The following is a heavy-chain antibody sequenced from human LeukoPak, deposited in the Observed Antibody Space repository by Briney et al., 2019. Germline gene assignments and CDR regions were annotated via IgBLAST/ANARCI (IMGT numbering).Heavy chain of an antibody. CDR1: GGSISSYY. CDR3: ARVDSSSWYGNPYYFDY. D-gene: IGHD6-13*01. V-gene: IGHV4-4*07. J-gene: IGHJ4*02. Sequence: KPSETLSLTCTVSGGSISSYYWSWIRQPAGKGLEWIGRIYTSGSTNYNPSLKSRVTMSVDTSKNQFSLKLSSVTAADTAVYYCARVDSSSWYGNPYYFDYWGQGTLVTVSS. CDR2: IYTSGST.